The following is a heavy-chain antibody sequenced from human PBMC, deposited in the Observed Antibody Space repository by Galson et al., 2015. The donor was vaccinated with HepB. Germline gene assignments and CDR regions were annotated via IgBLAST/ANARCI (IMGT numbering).Heavy chain of an antibody. J-gene: IGHJ3*02. CDR3: AKDPYYDSSGYYDAGSAFDI. D-gene: IGHD3-22*01. Sequence: SLRLSCAASGFTFSSYGMHWVRQAPGKGLEWVAVISYDGSNKYYADSVKGRFTISRDNSKNTLYLQMNSLRAEDTAVYYCAKDPYYDSSGYYDAGSAFDIWGQGTMVTVSS. V-gene: IGHV3-30*18. CDR2: ISYDGSNK. CDR1: GFTFSSYG.